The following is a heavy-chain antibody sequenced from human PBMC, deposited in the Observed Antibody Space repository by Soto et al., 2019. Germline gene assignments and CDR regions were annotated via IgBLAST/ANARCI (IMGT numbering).Heavy chain of an antibody. CDR3: TKSWLFEKNWFDP. D-gene: IGHD3-22*01. J-gene: IGHJ5*02. V-gene: IGHV3-23*01. Sequence: LRLSCAASGFSFTTYGMSWVRQAPGKGLEWVSDISSTGLYTYLADSVKGRFTISRDNSKNTLYLQMNSLRVDDTAVYFCTKSWLFEKNWFDPWGQGTLVTVSS. CDR1: GFSFTTYG. CDR2: ISSTGLYT.